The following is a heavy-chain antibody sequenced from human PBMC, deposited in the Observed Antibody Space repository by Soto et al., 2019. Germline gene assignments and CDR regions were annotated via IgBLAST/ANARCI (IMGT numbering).Heavy chain of an antibody. J-gene: IGHJ6*02. D-gene: IGHD3-9*01. CDR3: ARGKGLRYFDWLLLPTRYYGMDV. V-gene: IGHV1-46*03. CDR1: GYTFTSYY. CDR2: INPSGGST. Sequence: ASVKVSCKASGYTFTSYYMHWVRQAPGQGLEWMGIINPSGGSTSYAQKFQGRVTMTRDTSTSTVYMELSSLRSEDTAVYYCARGKGLRYFDWLLLPTRYYGMDVWGQGTTVTVSS.